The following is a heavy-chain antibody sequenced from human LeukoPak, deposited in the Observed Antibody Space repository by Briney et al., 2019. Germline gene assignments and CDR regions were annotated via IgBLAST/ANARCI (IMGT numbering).Heavy chain of an antibody. CDR2: ISSSGSTI. J-gene: IGHJ6*03. V-gene: IGHV3-48*03. Sequence: PGGSLRLSCAASGFTFSSYEMNWVRQAPGKGLEGVSYISSSGSTIYYADSVKGRFTISRHNAKNSLYLQMNSLRAEDTAVYYCARDTTGGYNYYDYYMDVWGKGTTVTVSS. CDR1: GFTFSSYE. CDR3: ARDTTGGYNYYDYYMDV. D-gene: IGHD7-27*01.